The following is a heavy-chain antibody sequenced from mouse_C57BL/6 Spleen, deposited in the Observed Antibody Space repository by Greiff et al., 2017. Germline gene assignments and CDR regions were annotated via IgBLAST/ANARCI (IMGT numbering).Heavy chain of an antibody. J-gene: IGHJ3*01. D-gene: IGHD1-1*02. CDR2: ISNGGGST. CDR3: ARHGDNYVGFGY. CDR1: GFTFSDYY. Sequence: EVKLVESGGGLVQPGGSLKLSCAASGFTFSDYYMYWVRQTPEKRLEWVAYISNGGGSTYYPDTVKGRFTISRDNAKNTLYLQMSRLKSDDTAMYYCARHGDNYVGFGYWGQGALVTVAA. V-gene: IGHV5-12*01.